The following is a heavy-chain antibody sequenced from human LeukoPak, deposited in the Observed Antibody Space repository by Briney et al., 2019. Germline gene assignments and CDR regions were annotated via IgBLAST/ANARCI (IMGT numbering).Heavy chain of an antibody. D-gene: IGHD2-2*01. CDR1: GDGVSTNNAGA. Sequence: SQTLSLTCAISGDGVSTNNAGAWNWFRQSPSRGLEWLGRTYYRSKWFNEYAVSVNTRIIINSDTSKNQFSLQLNSVTPEDTAVYYCARGTRNAFDSWGQGTLVTVSS. CDR3: ARGTRNAFDS. V-gene: IGHV6-1*01. CDR2: TYYRSKWFN. J-gene: IGHJ4*02.